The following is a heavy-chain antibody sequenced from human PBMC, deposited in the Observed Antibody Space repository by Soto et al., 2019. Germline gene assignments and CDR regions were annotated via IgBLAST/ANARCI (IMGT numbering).Heavy chain of an antibody. CDR1: GYTFTSYY. V-gene: IGHV1-46*03. CDR2: INPSGGST. J-gene: IGHJ4*02. D-gene: IGHD6-13*01. Sequence: ASVKVSCKASGYTFTSYYMHWVRQAPGQGLEWMGIINPSGGSTSYAQKFQGRVTMTRDTSTSTVYMELSSLRSEDTAVYYCARTSPPGGIAAASYYFDYWGQGTLVTVS. CDR3: ARTSPPGGIAAASYYFDY.